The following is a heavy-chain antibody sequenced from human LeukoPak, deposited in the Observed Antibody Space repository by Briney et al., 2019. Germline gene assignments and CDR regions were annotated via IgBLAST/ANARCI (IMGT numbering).Heavy chain of an antibody. V-gene: IGHV1-69*13. Sequence: GASVKVSCKASGGTFSSYAISWVPQAPGQGLEWIGGIIPIYGTANYAQKFQGRVTITADESTSTAYMELSSLRSEDTAVNYCAGERLGYCSRTSFYNQGYYDSSGYILYAFDIWGQGTMVTVSS. CDR2: IIPIYGTA. J-gene: IGHJ3*02. CDR3: AGERLGYCSRTSFYNQGYYDSSGYILYAFDI. CDR1: GGTFSSYA. D-gene: IGHD2-2*02.